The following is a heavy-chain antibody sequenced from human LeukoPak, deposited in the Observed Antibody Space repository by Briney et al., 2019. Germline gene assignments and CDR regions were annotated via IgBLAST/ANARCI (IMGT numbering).Heavy chain of an antibody. D-gene: IGHD1-26*01. Sequence: PSETLSLTCTVSGDSISISGYYWGWIRQPPGKGLEWIGSIYYSGNTHYNPSHKSRVTISVDTSKNQFSLKVTSVTATDTAVFYCARHEGATVFDYWGQGTLVTVSS. CDR3: ARHEGATVFDY. CDR1: GDSISISGYY. V-gene: IGHV4-39*01. J-gene: IGHJ4*02. CDR2: IYYSGNT.